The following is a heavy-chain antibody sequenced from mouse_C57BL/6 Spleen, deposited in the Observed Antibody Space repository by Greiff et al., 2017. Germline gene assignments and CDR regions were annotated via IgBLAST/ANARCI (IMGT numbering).Heavy chain of an antibody. CDR3: AREDRAQATGFAY. CDR1: GYSITSGYY. CDR2: ISYDGSN. J-gene: IGHJ3*01. V-gene: IGHV3-6*01. D-gene: IGHD3-2*02. Sequence: ESGPGLVKPSQSLSLTCSVTGYSITSGYYWNWIRQFPGNKLEWMGYISYDGSNNYNPSIKNRISITRDTSKNQFFLKLNSVTTEDTATDYCAREDRAQATGFAYWGQGTLVTVSA.